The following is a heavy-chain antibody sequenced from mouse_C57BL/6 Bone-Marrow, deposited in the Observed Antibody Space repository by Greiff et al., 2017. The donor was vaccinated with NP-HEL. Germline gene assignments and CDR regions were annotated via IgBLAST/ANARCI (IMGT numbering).Heavy chain of an antibody. V-gene: IGHV1-26*01. CDR2: INPNNGGT. Sequence: EVQLQQSGPELVKPGASVKISCKASGYTFTDYYMNWVKQSHGKSLEWIGDINPNNGGTSYNQKFKGKATLTVDKSSSTAYMELRSLTSEDSAVYYCARRGSPYWYFDVWGTGTTVTVSS. D-gene: IGHD1-1*02. CDR3: ARRGSPYWYFDV. CDR1: GYTFTDYY. J-gene: IGHJ1*03.